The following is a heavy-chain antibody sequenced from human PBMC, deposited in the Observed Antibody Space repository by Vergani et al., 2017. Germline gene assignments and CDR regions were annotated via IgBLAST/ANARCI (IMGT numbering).Heavy chain of an antibody. Sequence: QLLESGGGLIQPGGSLRLSCAASGFTFNSYAMTWVREAPGKGLEWVSGINNNGGSTYYADSVKGRFTISRDNSKNTLYLQMTDLRAEDTATYYCARDVGATSGAFDIWGQGTMVTVSS. V-gene: IGHV3-23*01. D-gene: IGHD1-26*01. CDR1: GFTFNSYA. CDR3: ARDVGATSGAFDI. CDR2: INNNGGST. J-gene: IGHJ3*02.